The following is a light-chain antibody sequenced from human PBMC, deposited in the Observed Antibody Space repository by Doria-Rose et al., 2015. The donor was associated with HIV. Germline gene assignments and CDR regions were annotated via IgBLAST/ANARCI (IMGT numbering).Light chain of an antibody. V-gene: IGKV3-20*01. CDR2: DGS. CDR3: HQYGTSWT. Sequence: EIVMTQSPGTLSLSPGERATLSCRASQSFSSTYVAWYQQKPGRAPSLLIYDGSTRATGIPDRFSASGSGTDFTLTINRLEPEDFALYYCHQYGTSWTFGQGTKVEI. J-gene: IGKJ1*01. CDR1: QSFSSTY.